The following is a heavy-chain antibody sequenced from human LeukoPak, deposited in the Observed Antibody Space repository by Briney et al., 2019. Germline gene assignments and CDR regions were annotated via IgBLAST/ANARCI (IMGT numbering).Heavy chain of an antibody. Sequence: SQTLSLTCAISGDSVSSNGASWNWIRQSPSRGLEWLGRTYYRSQQWHSDYAPSVKGRISLDPDTSKNQFSLQLNSMTPEDTAVYYCGRETDFGVVTNWGQGTLVTVSS. D-gene: IGHD3-3*01. J-gene: IGHJ4*02. CDR1: GDSVSSNGAS. CDR2: TYYRSQQWHS. CDR3: GRETDFGVVTN. V-gene: IGHV6-1*01.